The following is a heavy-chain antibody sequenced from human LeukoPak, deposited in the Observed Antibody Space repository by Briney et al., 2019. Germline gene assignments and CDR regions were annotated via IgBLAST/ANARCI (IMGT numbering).Heavy chain of an antibody. CDR2: MNPNSGNT. CDR3: ARAYGGYGYPYYYYGMDV. D-gene: IGHD4-17*01. J-gene: IGHJ6*02. CDR1: GYTFTSYD. Sequence: ASVKVSCKASGYTFTSYDINWVRQATGQGLEWMGWMNPNSGNTGYAQKFQGRVTMTRNTSIGTAYMELSSLRSEDTAVYYCARAYGGYGYPYYYYGMDVWGQGTTVTVSS. V-gene: IGHV1-8*01.